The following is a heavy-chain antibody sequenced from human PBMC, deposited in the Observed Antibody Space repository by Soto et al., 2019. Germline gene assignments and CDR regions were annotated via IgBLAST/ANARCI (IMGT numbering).Heavy chain of an antibody. J-gene: IGHJ6*03. CDR3: ASRNYYGSGSYQPLGYYYYMDV. V-gene: IGHV4-34*01. Sequence: SETLSLTCAVYGGSFSGYYWSWIRQPPGKGLEWIGEINHSGSTNYNPSLKSRVTISVGTSKNQFSLKLSSVTAADTAVYYCASRNYYGSGSYQPLGYYYYMDVWGKGTTVTGSS. CDR2: INHSGST. D-gene: IGHD3-10*01. CDR1: GGSFSGYY.